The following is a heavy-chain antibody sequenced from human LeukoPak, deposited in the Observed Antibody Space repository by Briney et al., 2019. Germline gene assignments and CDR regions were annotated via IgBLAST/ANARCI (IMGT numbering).Heavy chain of an antibody. J-gene: IGHJ3*02. CDR1: GYTFTSYG. Sequence: ASVKVSCNASGYTFTSYGISWVRQAPGQGLEWMGWISAYNGNTNYAQKLQGRVTMTTDTSTSTAYMELRSLRSDDTAVYYCARDKVRAAAGTDAFDIWGQGTMVTVSS. CDR2: ISAYNGNT. D-gene: IGHD6-13*01. CDR3: ARDKVRAAAGTDAFDI. V-gene: IGHV1-18*01.